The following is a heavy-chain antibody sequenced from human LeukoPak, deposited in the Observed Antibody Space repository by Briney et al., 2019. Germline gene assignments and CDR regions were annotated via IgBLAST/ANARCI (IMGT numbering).Heavy chain of an antibody. V-gene: IGHV4-4*07. Sequence: PSETLSLTCTVSGGSITGYFWTWIRQPAGKGLEWIGRVSDTGRAYYNPSLERRVTISLDTSNNRFSLKVTSVTAADTAVYYCARHIGGGIEDMDVWGRGTKVTVSS. CDR3: ARHIGGGIEDMDV. CDR2: VSDTGRA. J-gene: IGHJ6*03. CDR1: GGSITGYF. D-gene: IGHD3-16*02.